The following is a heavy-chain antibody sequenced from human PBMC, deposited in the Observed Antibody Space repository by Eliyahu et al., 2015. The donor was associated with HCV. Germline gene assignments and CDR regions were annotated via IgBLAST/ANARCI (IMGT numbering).Heavy chain of an antibody. V-gene: IGHV3-11*06. J-gene: IGHJ4*02. D-gene: IGHD4-23*01. Sequence: QVQLVESGGGLVKPGGSLRLSCAASGFTFSAYYMSWIRQAPGKGLEWVSYISSSSSYTNYADSVKGRFTISRDNAKNSLYLQMNSLRAEDTAVYYCARVKGYGGSLVGPFDYWGQGTLVTVSS. CDR3: ARVKGYGGSLVGPFDY. CDR2: ISSSSSYT. CDR1: GFTFSAYY.